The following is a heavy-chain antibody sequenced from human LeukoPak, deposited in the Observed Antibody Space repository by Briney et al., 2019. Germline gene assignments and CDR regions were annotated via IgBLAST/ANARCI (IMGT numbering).Heavy chain of an antibody. V-gene: IGHV4-34*01. CDR2: IHQSGST. Sequence: SETLSLTCAIYGGSFGTHSWTWIRQPPRKGLEWVGEIHQSGSTNYNPSLRSRVIISVDTSKNQFSVRLRSVTAADTAMYFCTRGNMSPGSSHGMDVWGQGTMVT. J-gene: IGHJ6*02. CDR1: GGSFGTHS. CDR3: TRGNMSPGSSHGMDV. D-gene: IGHD2/OR15-2a*01.